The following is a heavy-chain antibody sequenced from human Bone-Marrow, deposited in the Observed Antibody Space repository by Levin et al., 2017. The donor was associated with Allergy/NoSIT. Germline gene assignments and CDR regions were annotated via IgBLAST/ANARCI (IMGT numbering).Heavy chain of an antibody. CDR1: GFTLSSYA. Sequence: GGSLRLSCAASGFTLSSYAMSWVRQAPGKGLEWVSGILANSDRTDYSDSVKGRFTISRDSSENTLYLHMNSLRAEDTALYFCAKDLGSGSYYQRHFSYWGQGTLVTVSS. D-gene: IGHD1-26*01. V-gene: IGHV3-23*01. CDR3: AKDLGSGSYYQRHFSY. CDR2: ILANSDRT. J-gene: IGHJ4*02.